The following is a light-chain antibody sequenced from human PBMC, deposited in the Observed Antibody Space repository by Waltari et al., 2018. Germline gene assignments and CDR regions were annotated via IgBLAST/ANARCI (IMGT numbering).Light chain of an antibody. CDR1: QRISSY. J-gene: IGKJ1*01. CDR3: QQSYTTPPWT. CDR2: AAS. Sequence: DSQMTHSPSSLSASVVDRVTITCRASQRISSYLNWYQQKAGKAPKLLIYAASSLQSGVPSRFSGRGSGTDFTLTISSLQPEDFATDYCQQSYTTPPWTFGQGTKVEIK. V-gene: IGKV1-39*01.